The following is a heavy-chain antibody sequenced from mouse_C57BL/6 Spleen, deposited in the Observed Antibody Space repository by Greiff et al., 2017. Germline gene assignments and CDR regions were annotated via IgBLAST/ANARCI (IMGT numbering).Heavy chain of an antibody. J-gene: IGHJ3*01. CDR3: AREGYYYGSSLAWFAY. CDR2: ISYDGSN. V-gene: IGHV3-6*01. CDR1: GYSITSGYY. Sequence: DVQLQESGPGLVKPSQSLSLTCSVTGYSITSGYYWNWIRQFPGNKLEWMGYISYDGSNNYNPSLKNRISITRDTSKNQFFLKLNSVTTEDTATYYCAREGYYYGSSLAWFAYWGQGTLVTVSA. D-gene: IGHD1-1*01.